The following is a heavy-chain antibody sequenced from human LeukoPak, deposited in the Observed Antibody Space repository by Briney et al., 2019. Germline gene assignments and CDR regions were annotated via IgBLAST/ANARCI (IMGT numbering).Heavy chain of an antibody. CDR3: ARERRRYYGSGSYYHLGGMDV. V-gene: IGHV4-34*01. D-gene: IGHD3-10*01. Sequence: SETLSLTCAVYGGSFSGYYWSWIRQPPGKGLEWIGEINHSGSTNYNPSLKSRVTISVDTSKNQFSLKLSSVTAADTAVYYCARERRRYYGSGSYYHLGGMDVWGKGTTVTVSS. CDR2: INHSGST. CDR1: GGSFSGYY. J-gene: IGHJ6*04.